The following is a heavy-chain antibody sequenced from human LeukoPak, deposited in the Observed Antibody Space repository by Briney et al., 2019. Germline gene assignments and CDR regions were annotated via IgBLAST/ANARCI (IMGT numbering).Heavy chain of an antibody. CDR2: IYYSGST. CDR1: GGSISSSNYY. Sequence: PSETLSLTCTVSGGSISSSNYYWSWIRQPPGKGLEWIGYIYYSGSTNYNPSLKSRVTISVDTSKNQFSLKLSSVTAADTAVYYCARVYCSGGSCYYFDYWGQGTLVTVSS. D-gene: IGHD2-15*01. J-gene: IGHJ4*02. V-gene: IGHV4-61*01. CDR3: ARVYCSGGSCYYFDY.